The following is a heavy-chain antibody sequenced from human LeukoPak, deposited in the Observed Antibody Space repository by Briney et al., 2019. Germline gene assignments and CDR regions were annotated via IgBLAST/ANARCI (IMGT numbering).Heavy chain of an antibody. D-gene: IGHD3-22*01. CDR2: ISGSGGST. Sequence: GGSLRLSCAASGFTFSSYAMSWVRQAPGKGLEWVSAISGSGGSTCYADSVKGRFTISRDNSKNTLYLQMNSLRAEDTAVYYCARPYYYDSSGYYPYYFDYWGQGTLVTVSS. J-gene: IGHJ4*02. CDR1: GFTFSSYA. CDR3: ARPYYYDSSGYYPYYFDY. V-gene: IGHV3-23*01.